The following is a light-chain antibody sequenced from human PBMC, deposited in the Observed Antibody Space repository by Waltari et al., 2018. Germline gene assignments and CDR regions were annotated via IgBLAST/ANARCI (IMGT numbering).Light chain of an antibody. Sequence: EIVLTQSPATLSVSPGERATLSCRASQSVSSNLAWYQHKPGQPPRLLIYGAPTRATGIPARFRGSGSGTEFTLTISSLQSEDFAVYYCQQYNSWPPRYTFGQGTNLESK. CDR3: QQYNSWPPRYT. CDR2: GAP. J-gene: IGKJ2*01. V-gene: IGKV3-15*01. CDR1: QSVSSN.